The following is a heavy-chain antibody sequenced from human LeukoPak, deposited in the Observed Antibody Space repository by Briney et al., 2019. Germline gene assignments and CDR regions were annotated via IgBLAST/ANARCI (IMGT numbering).Heavy chain of an antibody. CDR1: GFTFSSYS. CDR2: ISSSSSYI. D-gene: IGHD1-1*01. V-gene: IGHV3-21*01. Sequence: GGSLRLSCAASGFTFSSYSMNWVRQAPGKGLEWVSSISSSSSYIYYADSVKGRFTISRDNAKNSLYLQMNSLRAEDTALYYCARARSTGVSGYFDYWGQGTLVTVSS. J-gene: IGHJ4*02. CDR3: ARARSTGVSGYFDY.